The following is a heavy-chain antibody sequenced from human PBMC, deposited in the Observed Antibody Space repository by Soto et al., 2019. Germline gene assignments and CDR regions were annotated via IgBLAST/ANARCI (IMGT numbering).Heavy chain of an antibody. CDR3: AIANYGDNDY. CDR2: ISAYNGNI. CDR1: GYIFPSST. V-gene: IGHV1-18*01. J-gene: IGHJ4*02. Sequence: QVQLVQSGAEVKKPGASVKVSCKAPGYIFPSSTISWVRQAPGQGLEWMGWISAYNGNIKDAQKFQGRFTMTTDTSTSSAYIELRCLTSDDTAMYYCAIANYGDNDYWGQGTLVTVSS. D-gene: IGHD4-17*01.